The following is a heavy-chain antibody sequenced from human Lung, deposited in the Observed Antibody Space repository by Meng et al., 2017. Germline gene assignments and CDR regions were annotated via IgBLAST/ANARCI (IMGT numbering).Heavy chain of an antibody. CDR1: GGSFSDYY. CDR2: INHSGST. V-gene: IGHV4-34*01. D-gene: IGHD4-11*01. CDR3: ARGPTTMAHDFDY. J-gene: IGHJ4*02. Sequence: QGKLQQWGAGRLKPSETLALTCVVSGGSFSDYYWSWIRQPPGKGLEWIGEINHSGSTNYNPSLESRATISVDTSQNNLSLKLSSVTAADSAVYYCARGPTTMAHDFDYWGQGTLVTVSS.